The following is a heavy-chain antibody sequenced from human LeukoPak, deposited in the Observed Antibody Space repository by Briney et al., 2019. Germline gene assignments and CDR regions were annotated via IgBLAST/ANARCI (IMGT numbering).Heavy chain of an antibody. Sequence: GGSLRLSCAASGFTFSSYSMNWVRQAPGKGLEWGSSISSSSSYIYYADSLKGRFTISRDTAKNSLYLQMNSLRAEDTAVYYCARGGAYYYYMDVWGKGTTVTVSS. CDR2: ISSSSSYI. CDR1: GFTFSSYS. D-gene: IGHD4/OR15-4a*01. CDR3: ARGGAYYYYMDV. J-gene: IGHJ6*03. V-gene: IGHV3-21*01.